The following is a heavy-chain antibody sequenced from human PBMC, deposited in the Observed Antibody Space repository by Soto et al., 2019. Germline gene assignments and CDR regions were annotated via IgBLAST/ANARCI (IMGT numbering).Heavy chain of an antibody. CDR2: IIPIFGPA. Sequence: QVQLVQSGAEVKKPGSSVKVSCKASGGTFSSYAISWVRQAPGQGLEWMGGIIPIFGPANYAQKFQGRVRITADESTSTAYMELSSLRSEDTAVYYCASLLPAAPLGAFDIWGQGTMFTVSS. CDR1: GGTFSSYA. CDR3: ASLLPAAPLGAFDI. D-gene: IGHD2-2*01. V-gene: IGHV1-69*01. J-gene: IGHJ3*02.